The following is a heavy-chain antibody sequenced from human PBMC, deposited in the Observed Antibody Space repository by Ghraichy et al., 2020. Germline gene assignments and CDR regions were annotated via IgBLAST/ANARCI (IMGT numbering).Heavy chain of an antibody. CDR2: INSDGSST. CDR1: GFTFSSYW. V-gene: IGHV3-74*01. CDR3: ARVWGYQVYYYDSSDQRGFDY. J-gene: IGHJ4*02. D-gene: IGHD3-22*01. Sequence: SLRLSCAASGFTFSSYWMHWVRQAPGKGLVWVSRINSDGSSTSYADSVKGRFTISRDNAKNTLYLQMNSLRAEDTAVYYCARVWGYQVYYYDSSDQRGFDYWGQGTLVTVSS.